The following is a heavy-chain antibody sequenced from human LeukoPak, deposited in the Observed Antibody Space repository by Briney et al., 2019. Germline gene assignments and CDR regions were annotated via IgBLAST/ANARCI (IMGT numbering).Heavy chain of an antibody. V-gene: IGHV3-7*04. Sequence: GGSLRLSCAASRFTFTSYWMSWVRQAPGKGLEWVANINYDGSEKYYIDSVKGRFTISRDNAKNSLYLQMNSLRAEDTAVYYCARVRVGGKNYSDPWGQGTLVTVSS. CDR3: ARVRVGGKNYSDP. CDR1: RFTFTSYW. J-gene: IGHJ5*02. CDR2: INYDGSEK. D-gene: IGHD1-26*01.